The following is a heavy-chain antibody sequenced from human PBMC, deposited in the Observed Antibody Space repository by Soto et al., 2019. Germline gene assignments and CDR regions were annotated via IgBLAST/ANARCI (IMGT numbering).Heavy chain of an antibody. CDR3: ARSDFWSGYYTDY. J-gene: IGHJ4*02. CDR1: GGSISSSSFH. Sequence: SETLSLTCTVSGGSISSSSFHWGWIRQPPGKGLEGIGSIYYSGSTYYSPSLKSRVTISVDTSKNQFSLKLSSVTAADTAVYYCARSDFWSGYYTDYWGQGTLVTVSS. D-gene: IGHD3-3*01. CDR2: IYYSGST. V-gene: IGHV4-39*01.